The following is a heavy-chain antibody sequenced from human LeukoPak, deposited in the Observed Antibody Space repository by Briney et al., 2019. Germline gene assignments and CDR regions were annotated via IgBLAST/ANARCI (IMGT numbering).Heavy chain of an antibody. Sequence: ASVKVSCKASGYTFTGYYMHWVRQAPGQGLEWMGWINPNSGGTNYAQKFQGRVTMTRDTSISTAYMELSRLRSDDTAVYYCARDLLGYCSSTSCYRDYWGQGALVTVSS. D-gene: IGHD2-2*01. CDR3: ARDLLGYCSSTSCYRDY. CDR1: GYTFTGYY. V-gene: IGHV1-2*02. CDR2: INPNSGGT. J-gene: IGHJ4*02.